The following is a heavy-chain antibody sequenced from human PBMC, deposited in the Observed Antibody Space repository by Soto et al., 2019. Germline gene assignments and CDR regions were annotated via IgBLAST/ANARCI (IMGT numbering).Heavy chain of an antibody. V-gene: IGHV3-21*01. CDR2: ISSSSSYI. CDR1: GFTFSSYS. CDR3: ARDSTYYYGSGSYY. Sequence: GGSLRLSCAASGFTFSSYSMNWVRQAPGKGLEWVSSISSSSSYIYYADSVKGRFTISRDNAKNSLYLQMNSLRAEDTAVYYCARDSTYYYGSGSYYWGQGTLVTVSS. J-gene: IGHJ4*02. D-gene: IGHD3-10*01.